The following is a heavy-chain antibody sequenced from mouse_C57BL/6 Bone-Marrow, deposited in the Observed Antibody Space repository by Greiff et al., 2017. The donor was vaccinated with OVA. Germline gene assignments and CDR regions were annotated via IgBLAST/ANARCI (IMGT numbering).Heavy chain of an antibody. D-gene: IGHD2-4*01. Sequence: EVQLQQSGPGLVKPSQSLSLTCSVTGYSITSGYYWHWIRQFPGNKLEWMGYISYDGSNNYNPSLKNRISITRDTSKNQFFLKLNSVTTEDTATYYCARGALYYDYDGYYFDYWGQGTTLTVSS. J-gene: IGHJ2*01. CDR2: ISYDGSN. CDR3: ARGALYYDYDGYYFDY. V-gene: IGHV3-6*01. CDR1: GYSITSGYY.